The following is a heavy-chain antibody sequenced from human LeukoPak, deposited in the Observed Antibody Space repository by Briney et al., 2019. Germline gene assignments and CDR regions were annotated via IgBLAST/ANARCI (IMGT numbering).Heavy chain of an antibody. J-gene: IGHJ2*01. CDR3: ARVNTVVSGPEGFFDI. Sequence: PSETLSLACAVSGSSITNINSDFYWRWIRQPPGKGLVWIGRVSRSGSTNYNPALQGRVTIPVDKSKNGFSLRLKSVTAAETAMYYCARVNTVVSGPEGFFDIWGRGTQVTVSS. D-gene: IGHD4-17*01. CDR2: VSRSGST. V-gene: IGHV4-38-2*01. CDR1: GSSITNINSDFY.